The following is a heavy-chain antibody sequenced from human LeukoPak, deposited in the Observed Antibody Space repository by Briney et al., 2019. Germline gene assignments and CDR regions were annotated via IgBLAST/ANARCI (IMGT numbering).Heavy chain of an antibody. CDR1: GGTFSSYA. Sequence: SVKDSCKASGGTFSSYAISGVRQAPGRGLEGMGRIIPIFGTANYAQKFQGSVTSTADKSTSTAYMELSSLRSEDTAVYYCARVGYDSSGYPQFFDYWGQGPLVPVSS. CDR3: ARVGYDSSGYPQFFDY. CDR2: IIPIFGTA. V-gene: IGHV1-69*06. D-gene: IGHD3-22*01. J-gene: IGHJ4*02.